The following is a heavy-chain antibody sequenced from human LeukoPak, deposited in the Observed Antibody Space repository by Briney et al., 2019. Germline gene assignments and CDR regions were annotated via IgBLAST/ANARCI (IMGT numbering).Heavy chain of an antibody. V-gene: IGHV3-30*19. CDR1: GFSFSSYG. D-gene: IGHD6-19*01. J-gene: IGHJ4*02. CDR2: ISYDGSNK. CDR3: ARPGIAVAGPYYFDY. Sequence: PGGSLRLSCAASGFSFSSYGMHWVRQAPGKGLEWVSVISYDGSNKYYADSVKGRFTISRDNSKNTLYLQMNSLRAEDTAVYYCARPGIAVAGPYYFDYWGQGTLVTVSS.